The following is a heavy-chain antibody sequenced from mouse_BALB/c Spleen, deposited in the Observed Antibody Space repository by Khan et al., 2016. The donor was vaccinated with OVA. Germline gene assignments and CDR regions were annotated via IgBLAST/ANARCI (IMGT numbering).Heavy chain of an antibody. D-gene: IGHD1-1*01. CDR3: ARALFTTVVATPFAY. J-gene: IGHJ3*01. CDR1: GFTFSNYA. Sequence: EVELVESGGGLVKPGGSLKLSCAASGFTFSNYAMSWVRQTPEKRLEWVATISSGGSYTYYPDSVQGRFTISRDNAKNTLYLQMSCLRSEDTAIYYCARALFTTVVATPFAYWGQGTLVTVSA. CDR2: ISSGGSYT. V-gene: IGHV5-9-3*01.